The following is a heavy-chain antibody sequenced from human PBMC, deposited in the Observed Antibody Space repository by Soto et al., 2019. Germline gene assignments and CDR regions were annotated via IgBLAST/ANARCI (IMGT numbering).Heavy chain of an antibody. CDR1: QYPFTRYT. V-gene: IGHV1-3*01. CDR2: INPDNGNT. CDR3: ARGIATGQLDP. Sequence: XSVKVSCKASQYPFTRYTRNWMRQAPGQRREWMGWINPDNGNTKSSQKCQDRVIITRDTSASTAYMDLSSLRSEDTAVYYCARGIATGQLDPWGQGTLVTVPS. J-gene: IGHJ5*02. D-gene: IGHD2-15*01.